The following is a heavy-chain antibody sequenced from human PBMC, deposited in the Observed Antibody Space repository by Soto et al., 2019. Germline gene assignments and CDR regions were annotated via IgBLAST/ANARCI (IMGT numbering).Heavy chain of an antibody. D-gene: IGHD6-19*01. CDR2: ISPSGGST. V-gene: IGHV1-46*01. J-gene: IGHJ5*02. Sequence: QVQLVQSGAEVKKPGASVKVSCKASGYTFTDYYMHWVRQAPGQGLEWMGIISPSGGSTYAQKFQGRVTVTRDTSTSTVYMELSSLRSEDTAVYYRARDGSSDWLTWFDPWGQGTLVTVSS. CDR1: GYTFTDYY. CDR3: ARDGSSDWLTWFDP.